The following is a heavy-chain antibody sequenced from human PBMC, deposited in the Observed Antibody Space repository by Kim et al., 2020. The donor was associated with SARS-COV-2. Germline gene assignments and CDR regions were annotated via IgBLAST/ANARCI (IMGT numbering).Heavy chain of an antibody. Sequence: SETLSLTCTVYGGSSAGYYRSWFRQPPGKGLEWIGEINHSGSTNYNASFRSRVIMSADTSKNQFSLKLTFVTAADTAMYYCARGGSGSYSPFDLWGQGSL. J-gene: IGHJ5*02. D-gene: IGHD1-26*01. CDR1: GGSSAGYY. CDR3: ARGGSGSYSPFDL. V-gene: IGHV4-34*01. CDR2: INHSGST.